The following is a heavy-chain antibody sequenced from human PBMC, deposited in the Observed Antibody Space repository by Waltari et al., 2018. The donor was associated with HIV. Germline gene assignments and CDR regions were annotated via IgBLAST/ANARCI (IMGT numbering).Heavy chain of an antibody. V-gene: IGHV4-61*01. CDR2: VFYSGST. D-gene: IGHD1-1*01. Sequence: ESGPGLVKPSETLSLTCTVSGDSVTTGIYYWSWIRQPPGKGLEWLGYVFYSGSTNYNPSLKSRVTISLDTSKNLFSLKLTSVTAADTALYYCARTNWDDAFDIWGQGTMVIVSS. J-gene: IGHJ3*02. CDR1: GDSVTTGIYY. CDR3: ARTNWDDAFDI.